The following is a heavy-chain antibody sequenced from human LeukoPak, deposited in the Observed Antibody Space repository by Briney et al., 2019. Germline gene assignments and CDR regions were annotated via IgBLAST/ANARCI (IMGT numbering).Heavy chain of an antibody. CDR1: GGSISSSSYY. J-gene: IGHJ4*02. CDR3: ARDFDYYDSSGYPFDY. Sequence: SETLSLTCTVSGGSISSSSYYWGWIRQPPGKGLEWIGSIYYSGSTYYNPSLKSRVTISVDTSKNQFSLKLSSVTAADTAVYYCARDFDYYDSSGYPFDYWGQGTLVTVSS. CDR2: IYYSGST. D-gene: IGHD3-22*01. V-gene: IGHV4-39*07.